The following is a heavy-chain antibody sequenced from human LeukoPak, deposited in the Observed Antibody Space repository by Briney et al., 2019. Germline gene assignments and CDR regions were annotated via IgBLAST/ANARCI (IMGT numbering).Heavy chain of an antibody. CDR1: GGFITSGGYY. D-gene: IGHD3-3*01. V-gene: IGHV4-31*03. Sequence: ASETLSLTCTVSGGFITSGGYYWSWIRQHPGRGLEWIAYITNSGSTFYTPSLKSRAVISIDISKSQLSLNVTSVTAADTAVYFCARVVFAVAPFYYHYHMDVWGKGITVTVSS. CDR3: ARVVFAVAPFYYHYHMDV. J-gene: IGHJ6*03. CDR2: ITNSGST.